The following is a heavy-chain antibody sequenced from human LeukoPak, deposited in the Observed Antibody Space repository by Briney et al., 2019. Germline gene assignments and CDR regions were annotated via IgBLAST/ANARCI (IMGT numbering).Heavy chain of an antibody. Sequence: SETLSLTCTVSGGSISSSSYYWGWIRQPPGKGLKWIGSIYYSGSTYYNPSLKSRVTISVDTSKNQFSLKLSSVTAADTAVYYCASGYYYDSSGHYDYWGQGNLVTVSS. CDR2: IYYSGST. CDR3: ASGYYYDSSGHYDY. J-gene: IGHJ4*02. CDR1: GGSISSSSYY. D-gene: IGHD3-22*01. V-gene: IGHV4-39*01.